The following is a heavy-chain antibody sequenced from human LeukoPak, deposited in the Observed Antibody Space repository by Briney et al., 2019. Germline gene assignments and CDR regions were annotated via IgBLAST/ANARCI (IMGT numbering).Heavy chain of an antibody. J-gene: IGHJ4*02. CDR3: AREGPATTTFDY. CDR1: GFTFDDYG. Sequence: RTGGSLRLSCAASGFTFDDYGMSWIRQAPGKGLEWVSGINWNGGSTGYADSVKGRFTISRDNAKNSLYLQMNSLRAEDTALYYCAREGPATTTFDYWGQGTLVTVSS. CDR2: INWNGGST. D-gene: IGHD5-12*01. V-gene: IGHV3-20*04.